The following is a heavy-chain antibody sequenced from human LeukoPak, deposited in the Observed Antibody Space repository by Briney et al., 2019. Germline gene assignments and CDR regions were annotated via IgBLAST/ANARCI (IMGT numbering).Heavy chain of an antibody. CDR1: GGSISSYS. V-gene: IGHV4-4*07. D-gene: IGHD1-1*01. CDR3: ARDRHGERHNFFDP. Sequence: KPSETLSLTCTVSGGSISSYSWSWIRQPAGKGLEWIGLIYTSGSTNYNPSLKSRVTISVDPSQNQFSLKLTAVTTADTAVYYCARDRHGERHNFFDPWGQGTLVTVSS. J-gene: IGHJ5*02. CDR2: IYTSGST.